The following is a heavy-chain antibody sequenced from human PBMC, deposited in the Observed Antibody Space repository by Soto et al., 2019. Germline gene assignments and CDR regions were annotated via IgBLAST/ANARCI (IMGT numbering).Heavy chain of an antibody. D-gene: IGHD3-22*01. CDR1: GFTFSSYS. J-gene: IGHJ3*02. CDR2: ISSSSSYI. Sequence: PGGSLRLSCAASGFTFSSYSMNWVRQAPGKGLEWVSSISSSSSYIYYADSVKGRFTISRDNAKNSLYLQMNSLRAEDTAVYYCARVLTVMGYDSSGSGAFDIWGQGTMVTVSS. CDR3: ARVLTVMGYDSSGSGAFDI. V-gene: IGHV3-21*01.